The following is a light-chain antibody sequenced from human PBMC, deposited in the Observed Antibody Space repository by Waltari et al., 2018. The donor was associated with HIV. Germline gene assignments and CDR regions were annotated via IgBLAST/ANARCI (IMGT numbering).Light chain of an antibody. CDR3: AAWDDSLSGYVV. CDR2: RNN. Sequence: QSVLTQPPSASGTPGQRVTISCSGTSSNIGNNFVYWYQQFPGTAPKLLIYRNNQRPSGVPDRFFGSKSGTSASLAISGLRSGDEADYYCAAWDDSLSGYVVFGGGTKLTVL. J-gene: IGLJ2*01. CDR1: SSNIGNNF. V-gene: IGLV1-47*01.